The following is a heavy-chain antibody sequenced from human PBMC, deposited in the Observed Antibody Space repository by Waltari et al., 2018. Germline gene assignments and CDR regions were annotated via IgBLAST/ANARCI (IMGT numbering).Heavy chain of an antibody. CDR3: AKGSAGYRGLYFDF. J-gene: IGHJ4*02. CDR1: GFTLDDYA. V-gene: IGHV3-9*01. Sequence: EMQLVESGGGLVQPGRSLRLSCVASGFTLDDYAIHWVRQAPGKGLEWVSGIRWNGGSVTDADSVKGRFTISRDNAKNSLYLQMNSLRPEDTAFYYCAKGSAGYRGLYFDFWGQGILVTVSS. D-gene: IGHD5-18*01. CDR2: IRWNGGSV.